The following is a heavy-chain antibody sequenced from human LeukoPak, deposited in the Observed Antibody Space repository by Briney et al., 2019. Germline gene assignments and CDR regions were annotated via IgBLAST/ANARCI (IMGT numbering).Heavy chain of an antibody. CDR2: ISDSGGSR. CDR1: RFTFRIYA. Sequence: KTGGSLRLSCAASRFTFRIYAMSWVRQAPGKGLEWVSVISDSGGSRYHADSVKGRFTISRDNSKNTLYLQMNSLRAEDTAVYYCAKRVDSSGYYYLPYFDDWGQGTLVTVSS. J-gene: IGHJ4*02. CDR3: AKRVDSSGYYYLPYFDD. D-gene: IGHD3-22*01. V-gene: IGHV3-23*01.